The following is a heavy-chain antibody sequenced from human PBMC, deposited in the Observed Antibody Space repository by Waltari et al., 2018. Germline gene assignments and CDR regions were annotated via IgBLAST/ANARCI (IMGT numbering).Heavy chain of an antibody. Sequence: QVQLVQSGAEVKKPGASVKVSCKASGYTFTSYDINWVRQATGPGLEWMGWMNPNSGNTGYAQKFQGRVTMTRNTSISTAYMELSSLRSEDTAVYYCARGCDFWSGYWDYYYYMDVWGKGTTVTVSS. V-gene: IGHV1-8*01. J-gene: IGHJ6*03. CDR2: MNPNSGNT. CDR3: ARGCDFWSGYWDYYYYMDV. CDR1: GYTFTSYD. D-gene: IGHD3-3*01.